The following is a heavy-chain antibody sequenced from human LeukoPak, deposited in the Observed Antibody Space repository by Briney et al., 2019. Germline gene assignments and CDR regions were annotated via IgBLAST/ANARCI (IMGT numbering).Heavy chain of an antibody. V-gene: IGHV1-2*06. J-gene: IGHJ4*02. CDR3: ARGADSSGISDFDY. CDR1: GYTFTGYS. Sequence: ATVKVSSKASGYTFTGYSTHWVRGAPGQRLEWMGRINPNSGGTKYAQKFQGRVTMTRDTSISTAYMELSRLRSDDTAVYYCARGADSSGISDFDYWGQGTLVTVSS. CDR2: INPNSGGT. D-gene: IGHD6-19*01.